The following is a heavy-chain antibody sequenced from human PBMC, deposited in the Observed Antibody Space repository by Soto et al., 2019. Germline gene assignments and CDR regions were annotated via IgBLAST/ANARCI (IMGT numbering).Heavy chain of an antibody. J-gene: IGHJ4*02. V-gene: IGHV3-74*01. CDR2: LKSDGSGT. CDR3: VRADGDYYDGNGYLGRH. CDR1: GFTFSSYW. D-gene: IGHD3-22*01. Sequence: GGFLRLSCAASGFTFSSYWMHWVRQAPGKGLVWVSRLKSDGSGTTYADSVKGRLTISRDNAKNTLYLQMNSLRAEDTAVYYCVRADGDYYDGNGYLGRHWGQGTLVNVSS.